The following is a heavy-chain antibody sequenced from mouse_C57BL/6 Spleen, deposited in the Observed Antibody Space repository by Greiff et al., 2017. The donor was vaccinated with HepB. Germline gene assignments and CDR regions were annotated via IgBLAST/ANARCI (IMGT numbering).Heavy chain of an antibody. J-gene: IGHJ2*01. CDR2: INYDGSST. Sequence: EVQLVESEGGLVQPGSSMKLSCTASGFTFSDYYMAWVRQVPEKGLEWVANINYDGSSTYYLDSLKSRFIISRDNAKNILYLQMSSLKSEDTATYYCARDYGVFDYWGQGTTLTVSS. CDR3: ARDYGVFDY. D-gene: IGHD1-1*01. CDR1: GFTFSDYY. V-gene: IGHV5-16*01.